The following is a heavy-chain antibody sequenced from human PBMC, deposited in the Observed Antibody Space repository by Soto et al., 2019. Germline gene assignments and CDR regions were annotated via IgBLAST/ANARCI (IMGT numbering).Heavy chain of an antibody. D-gene: IGHD2-2*01. J-gene: IGHJ5*02. Sequence: QVQLVQSGAEVKKPGSSVKVSCKASGGTFSSYTISWVRQAPGQGLEWTGRIIPILGIANYAQKFQGRVTITADKSTSTAYMELSSLRSEDTAVYYCARTGYCSSTSCNFNWFDPWGQGTLVTVSS. CDR1: GGTFSSYT. CDR2: IIPILGIA. CDR3: ARTGYCSSTSCNFNWFDP. V-gene: IGHV1-69*02.